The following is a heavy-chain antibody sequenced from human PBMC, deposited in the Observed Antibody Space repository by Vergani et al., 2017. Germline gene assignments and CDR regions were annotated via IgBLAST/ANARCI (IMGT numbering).Heavy chain of an antibody. D-gene: IGHD4-23*01. CDR1: GFTVSSNY. CDR2: IYSGGST. J-gene: IGHJ3*02. Sequence: EVQLVESGGGLIQPGGSLRLSCAASGFTVSSNYMSWVRQAPGKGLGWVSVIYSGGSTYYADPVKGRFTISRGNSKSTLYLQMNSLTAEDTAVYYCARGVYGGNDAFDIWGQGTMVTVSS. CDR3: ARGVYGGNDAFDI. V-gene: IGHV3-53*01.